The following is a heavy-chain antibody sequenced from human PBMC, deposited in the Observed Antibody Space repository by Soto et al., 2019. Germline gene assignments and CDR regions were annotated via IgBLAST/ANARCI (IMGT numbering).Heavy chain of an antibody. D-gene: IGHD3-16*01. CDR3: AHRRIGLRSPWDLGVFDS. Sequence: QITLKESGPMLVNPTQTLTLTCSFSGFSLSTNGVGVGWVRQPPGKALEWLALIYWDDDKRYSPSLKSKLAITKDTSKNQVVLTMTNMDPVDTATYYCAHRRIGLRSPWDLGVFDSWGQGTLVTVSS. CDR1: GFSLSTNGVG. J-gene: IGHJ4*02. V-gene: IGHV2-5*02. CDR2: IYWDDDK.